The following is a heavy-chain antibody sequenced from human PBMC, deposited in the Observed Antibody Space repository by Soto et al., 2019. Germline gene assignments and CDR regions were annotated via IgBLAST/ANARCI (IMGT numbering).Heavy chain of an antibody. Sequence: PGGSLRLSCAASGFTFSSCAMGWVRQAPGKGLEWVSGISGNGGSTYYADSVKGRFTISRDTSKNTLYLQMSSLRAEDTAVYYCARRGSGSYYDYWGQGTLVTV. CDR2: ISGNGGST. CDR3: ARRGSGSYYDY. D-gene: IGHD6-25*01. J-gene: IGHJ4*02. V-gene: IGHV3-23*01. CDR1: GFTFSSCA.